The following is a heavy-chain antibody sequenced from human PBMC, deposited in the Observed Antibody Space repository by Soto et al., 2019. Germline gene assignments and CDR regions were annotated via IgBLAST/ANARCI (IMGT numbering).Heavy chain of an antibody. CDR1: GFTFSSYT. Sequence: EVQLVESGGGLVQPGGSLRLYCAASGFTFSSYTMNWVRQAPGKGLEWVSYISSSSSTIYYADSVKGRFTISRDNAKNPLYLQMNSLRDEDTAVYYCAKEYYYYGMDVWGQGTTVTVS. CDR2: ISSSSSTI. J-gene: IGHJ6*02. CDR3: AKEYYYYGMDV. V-gene: IGHV3-48*02.